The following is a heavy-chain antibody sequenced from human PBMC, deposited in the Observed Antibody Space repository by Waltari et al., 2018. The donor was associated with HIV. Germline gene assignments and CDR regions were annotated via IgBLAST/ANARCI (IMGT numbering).Heavy chain of an antibody. CDR3: ATLVNTEGYDF. V-gene: IGHV1-3*01. Sequence: QVQFVQSGAELKKPGASVKVSCKASGNSFSIYSIHWVRQAPGQRLEWMGAINAGSGNTQYSQKVKARVTMTRDTSASTAYMELNSLRSEDTAVYYCATLVNTEGYDFWGQGTLVTVSS. CDR1: GNSFSIYS. J-gene: IGHJ4*02. D-gene: IGHD4-17*01. CDR2: INAGSGNT.